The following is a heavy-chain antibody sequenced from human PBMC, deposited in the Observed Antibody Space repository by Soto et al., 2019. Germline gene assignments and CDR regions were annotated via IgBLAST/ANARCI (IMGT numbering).Heavy chain of an antibody. J-gene: IGHJ4*02. CDR1: GGTFSNYP. CDR3: TRGGANRSQLLSYY. V-gene: IGHV1-69*01. Sequence: QVHLVQSGAEVKRPGSSVKVSCKASGGTFSNYPINWVRQAPGQGLEWMGGFIPIFGSTHYAQKFQGRVTITADASTSTAFLELSCLRSDDTAVYYCTRGGANRSQLLSYYLGQGTLVTVSS. CDR2: FIPIFGST. D-gene: IGHD2-2*01.